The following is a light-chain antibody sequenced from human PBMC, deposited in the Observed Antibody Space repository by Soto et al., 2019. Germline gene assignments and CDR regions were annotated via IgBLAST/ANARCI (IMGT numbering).Light chain of an antibody. CDR2: YAS. CDR3: QQDKTWPMYT. Sequence: EIVMTQSPATLSVSPGERATLSCRASQSVSNNLAWYQQKPGQAPRLLVYYASTRATGIPARFSGSGSGTEFTLTISSLQSEDVAVYHCQQDKTWPMYTLGQGTQLEI. V-gene: IGKV3D-15*01. J-gene: IGKJ2*01. CDR1: QSVSNN.